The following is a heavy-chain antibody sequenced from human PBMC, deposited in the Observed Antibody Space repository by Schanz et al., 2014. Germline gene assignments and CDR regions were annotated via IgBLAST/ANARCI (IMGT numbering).Heavy chain of an antibody. D-gene: IGHD1-26*01. V-gene: IGHV3-33*06. J-gene: IGHJ6*02. CDR1: GFTFSSYA. CDR3: VKDLQRELLRDDHYYGMDV. CDR2: IWYDGNNK. Sequence: VHLMESGGGLVQPGGSLRLSCAGSGFTFSSYAMNWVRQAPGKGLEWVAVIWYDGNNKFYADSVKGRFIISRDNSKNTLDLQMNSLRAEDTAVYYCVKDLQRELLRDDHYYGMDVWGQGTTVTVSS.